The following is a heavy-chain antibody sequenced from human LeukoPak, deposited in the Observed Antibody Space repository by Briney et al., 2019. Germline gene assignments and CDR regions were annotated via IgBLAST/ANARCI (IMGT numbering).Heavy chain of an antibody. CDR1: GFSFSDFY. Sequence: GGSLRLSCAASGFSFSDFYLTWIRQAPGKGLEWVAFIRYDGSNKYYADSVKGRFTISRDSSKNTLYLQMNSLRAEDTAVYYCAKGADAFDIWGQGTMVTVSS. CDR3: AKGADAFDI. CDR2: IRYDGSNK. J-gene: IGHJ3*02. V-gene: IGHV3-30*02.